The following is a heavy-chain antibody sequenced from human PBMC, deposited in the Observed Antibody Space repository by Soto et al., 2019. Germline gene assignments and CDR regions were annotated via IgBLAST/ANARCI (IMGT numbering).Heavy chain of an antibody. V-gene: IGHV1-3*01. CDR3: ARVGYCTNGVCLWGYFDY. Sequence: ASVKVSCKASGYTFTSYAMHWVRQAPGQRLEWMGWINAGNGNTKYSQKFQGRVTITRDTSESTAYMELSSLRSEDTAVYYCARVGYCTNGVCLWGYFDYWGQGTLVTVSS. CDR1: GYTFTSYA. CDR2: INAGNGNT. D-gene: IGHD2-8*01. J-gene: IGHJ4*02.